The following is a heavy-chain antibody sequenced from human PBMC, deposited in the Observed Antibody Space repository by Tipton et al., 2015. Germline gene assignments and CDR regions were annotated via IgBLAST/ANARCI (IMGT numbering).Heavy chain of an antibody. CDR3: ARARGRHGGLFDS. J-gene: IGHJ4*02. V-gene: IGHV4-61*01. CDR1: GYSISSDYY. CDR2: IYYSGST. Sequence: TLSLTCDVSGYSISSDYYWSWIRQSPGEGLEWIGYIYYSGSTNYNPSLRSRVAMSMDTSKNQFSLKLSSVIAADTAVYYCARARGRHGGLFDSWGQGILVTVSS. D-gene: IGHD4-23*01.